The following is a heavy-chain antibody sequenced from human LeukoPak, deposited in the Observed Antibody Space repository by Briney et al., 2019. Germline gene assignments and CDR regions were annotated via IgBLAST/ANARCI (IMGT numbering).Heavy chain of an antibody. V-gene: IGHV3-30-3*02. D-gene: IGHD3-22*01. J-gene: IGHJ4*02. CDR3: VIGVGLYDSIAYFDY. CDR1: GFSFSICG. CDR2: LSYDGSNK. Sequence: PGRSLRLSCAASGFSFSICGMHRGRQAPGKGLEWVASLSYDGSNKYYADSVKGRFTISRDNSKNTLYLQMNSLRAEDTAVYYCVIGVGLYDSIAYFDYWGQGTLVTVSS.